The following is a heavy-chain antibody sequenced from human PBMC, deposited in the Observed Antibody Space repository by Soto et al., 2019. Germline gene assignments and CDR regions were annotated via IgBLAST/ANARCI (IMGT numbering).Heavy chain of an antibody. CDR2: IWYDGSNK. CDR1: GFTFSSYG. CDR3: ARDREQQSVLYYFDY. Sequence: QVQLVESGGGVVQPGRSLRLSCAASGFTFSSYGMHWVRQAPGKGLEWVAVIWYDGSNKYYADSVKGRFTISRDNSKNTLYLQMNSLRAEDTAVYYCARDREQQSVLYYFDYWGQGTLVTVSS. V-gene: IGHV3-33*01. D-gene: IGHD6-13*01. J-gene: IGHJ4*02.